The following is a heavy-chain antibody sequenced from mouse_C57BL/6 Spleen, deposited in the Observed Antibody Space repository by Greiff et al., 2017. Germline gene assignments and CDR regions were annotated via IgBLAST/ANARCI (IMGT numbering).Heavy chain of an antibody. CDR2: IDPNSGGT. CDR3: ARNTSANFYFDD. V-gene: IGHV1-72*01. Sequence: VKLQQPGAELVKPGASVKLSCKASGYTFTSYWMHWVKQRPGRGLEWIGRIDPNSGGTKYNEKFKGKATLTVDKTSSTAYMQLSSLTSEDSAVYYCARNTSANFYFDDWGKGTTLTVSS. CDR1: GYTFTSYW. J-gene: IGHJ2*01. D-gene: IGHD6-1*01.